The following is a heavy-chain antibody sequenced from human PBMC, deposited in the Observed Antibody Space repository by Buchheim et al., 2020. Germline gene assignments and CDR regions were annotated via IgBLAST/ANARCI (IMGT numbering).Heavy chain of an antibody. D-gene: IGHD3-3*02. CDR3: ARQEGSIFGMVRQFDD. V-gene: IGHV4-39*01. CDR1: GGSISSNNYY. J-gene: IGHJ4*02. Sequence: QLQLQESGPGLVKPSETLSLTCTVSGGSISSNNYYWGWIRQPPGKGLEWIGSIYYIGNTYYNPSLKSRVTISVDTSKNQFSLKLSSVTAADTAVYYCARQEGSIFGMVRQFDDWGQGAL. CDR2: IYYIGNT.